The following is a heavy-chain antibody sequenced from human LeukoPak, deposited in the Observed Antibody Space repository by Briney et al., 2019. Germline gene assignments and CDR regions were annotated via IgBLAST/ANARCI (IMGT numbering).Heavy chain of an antibody. CDR3: ARDGYGDYVFDY. CDR1: GFTFSNYA. D-gene: IGHD4-17*01. V-gene: IGHV3-23*01. Sequence: SGGSLRLSCAASGFTFSNYAMSWVRQAPGKGLEWVSAISGSGDNTYYADSVKGRFTISRDNAKNSLYLQMNSLRAEDTAVYYCARDGYGDYVFDYWGQGTLVTVSS. CDR2: ISGSGDNT. J-gene: IGHJ4*02.